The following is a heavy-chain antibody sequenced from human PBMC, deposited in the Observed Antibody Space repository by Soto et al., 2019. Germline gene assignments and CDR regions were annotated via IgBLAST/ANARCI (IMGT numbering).Heavy chain of an antibody. CDR2: VYYTGTT. V-gene: IGHV4-59*08. CDR3: ARLGDYYPAFDS. D-gene: IGHD3-22*01. CDR1: GSPIGSYY. J-gene: IGHJ4*01. Sequence: SETLSLTCTVSGSPIGSYYWSWFRQPPGQGLEWVGYVYYTGTTTYSPSLKSRVTTSVDASKSQFSLNLRSVTAADTAVYYCARLGDYYPAFDSWGHGALLPVSS.